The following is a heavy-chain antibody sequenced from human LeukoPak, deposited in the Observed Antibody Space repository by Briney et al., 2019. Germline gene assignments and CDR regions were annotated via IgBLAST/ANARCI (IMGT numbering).Heavy chain of an antibody. CDR3: ARDRYSDYSFDY. D-gene: IGHD4-11*01. CDR1: GFTFSSYE. V-gene: IGHV3-48*03. Sequence: GGSLRLSCAASGFTFSSYEMNWVRQAPGKGLEWVSYISSSGGTIYYADSVKGRFTISRDNAKSSLYLQINSLRADDTAVYYCARDRYSDYSFDYWGQGTLVTVSS. J-gene: IGHJ4*02. CDR2: ISSSGGTI.